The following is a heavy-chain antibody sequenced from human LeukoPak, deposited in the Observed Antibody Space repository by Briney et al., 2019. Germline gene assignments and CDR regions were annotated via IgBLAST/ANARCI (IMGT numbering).Heavy chain of an antibody. J-gene: IGHJ4*02. CDR2: ISSSSSYT. CDR3: ARRHSSSWYFDY. CDR1: GFTFSDYY. D-gene: IGHD6-13*01. V-gene: IGHV3-11*06. Sequence: PGGSLRLSCAASGFTFSDYYMSWIRQAPGKGLEWVSYISSSSSYTNYADSVKGRFTISRDNAKNSLYLQMNSLRAEDTAVYYCARRHSSSWYFDYWGQGTLVTVPS.